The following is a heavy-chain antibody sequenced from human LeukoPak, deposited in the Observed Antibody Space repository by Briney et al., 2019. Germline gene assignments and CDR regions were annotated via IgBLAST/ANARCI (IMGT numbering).Heavy chain of an antibody. Sequence: GRSLRLSCAASAFTFSTYSMHWVRQAPGKGLEWVSVIYSGGTTYYADSVKGRFTISRDKSKNTLYLQMNSLRAEDTAVYYCASGFDYWGQGTLVTVSS. J-gene: IGHJ4*02. CDR3: ASGFDY. CDR2: IYSGGTT. V-gene: IGHV3-53*01. CDR1: AFTFSTYS.